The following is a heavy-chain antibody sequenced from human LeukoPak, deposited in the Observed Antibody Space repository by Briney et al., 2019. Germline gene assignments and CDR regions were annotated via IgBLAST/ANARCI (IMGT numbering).Heavy chain of an antibody. V-gene: IGHV1-2*02. CDR2: VKPNSGGT. D-gene: IGHD4-23*01. J-gene: IGHJ4*02. CDR3: ARDSYGWNWSLGY. Sequence: ASMKLSCKASGFTFTGYYIHWVRQAPGHRLGWMGWVKPNSGGTNYAQMCQGRVTMTRDTSLSTAYLELSWLRSDDTAVYYWARDSYGWNWSLGYWGQGTLVTVSS. CDR1: GFTFTGYY.